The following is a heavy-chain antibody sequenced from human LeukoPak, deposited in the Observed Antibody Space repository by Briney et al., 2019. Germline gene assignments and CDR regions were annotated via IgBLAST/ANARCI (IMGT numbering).Heavy chain of an antibody. J-gene: IGHJ3*02. CDR2: IKQDGSEK. CDR3: ARDLLVEMATIGAAFDI. V-gene: IGHV3-7*01. Sequence: HSGGSLRLSCAASGFTFSSYWMSWVRQAPGQGLDWVANIKQDGSEKYYVDSVKGRFTISRDNAKNSLYLQMNSLRAEDTAVYYCARDLLVEMATIGAAFDIWGQGTMVTVSS. CDR1: GFTFSSYW. D-gene: IGHD5-24*01.